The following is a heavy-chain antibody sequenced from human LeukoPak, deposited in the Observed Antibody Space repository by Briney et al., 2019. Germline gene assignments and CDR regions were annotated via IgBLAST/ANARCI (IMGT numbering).Heavy chain of an antibody. CDR2: IQYDGSHE. V-gene: IGHV3-30*02. D-gene: IGHD5-12*01. J-gene: IGHJ3*02. CDR1: GFTFSTSD. CDR3: AKDPKWLGAFDI. Sequence: PGGSLRLSCAVSGFTFSTSDMHWVRQAPGKGLEWVSFIQYDGSHENYSDSVKGRFTISRDNSRNTLYLQMYSLRPDDTAVYYCAKDPKWLGAFDIWGQGTMVTVSS.